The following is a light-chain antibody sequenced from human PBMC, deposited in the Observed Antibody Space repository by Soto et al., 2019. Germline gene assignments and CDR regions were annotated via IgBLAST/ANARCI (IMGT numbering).Light chain of an antibody. CDR2: DAS. V-gene: IGKV3-11*01. Sequence: EIVLTQSPATLSLSPGERATLSCRASQSVRSYLAWYQQKPGQAPRLLVYDASNRATGIPARFSGSGSGTDFPPTSSSLEPEDFAVYYCQHRSSWPWTFGQGTKVEIK. CDR1: QSVRSY. CDR3: QHRSSWPWT. J-gene: IGKJ1*01.